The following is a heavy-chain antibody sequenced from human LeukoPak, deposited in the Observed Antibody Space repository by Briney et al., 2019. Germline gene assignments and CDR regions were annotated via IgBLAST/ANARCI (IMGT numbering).Heavy chain of an antibody. CDR2: ISGSGGST. D-gene: IGHD6-19*01. CDR3: AKDILGGWYETPPLDY. CDR1: GFTFSSYG. J-gene: IGHJ4*02. V-gene: IGHV3-23*01. Sequence: AGGSLRLSCAASGFTFSSYGMSWVRQAPGKGLEWVSAISGSGGSTYYADSVKGRFTISRDNSKNTLYLQMNSLRAEDTAVYYCAKDILGGWYETPPLDYWGQGTLVTVSS.